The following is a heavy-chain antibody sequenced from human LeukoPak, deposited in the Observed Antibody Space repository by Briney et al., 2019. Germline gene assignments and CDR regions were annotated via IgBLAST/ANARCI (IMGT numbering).Heavy chain of an antibody. D-gene: IGHD6-6*01. CDR2: IIPIFGTA. V-gene: IGHV1-69*06. Sequence: SVKVSCKASGGTFSSYAISWVRQAPGQGLEWMGGIIPIFGTANYAQKFQGRVTITADKSTSTAYMELSSLRSEDTAVYYCARGSSSSPWVFDYWGQGTLVTVSS. J-gene: IGHJ4*02. CDR1: GGTFSSYA. CDR3: ARGSSSSPWVFDY.